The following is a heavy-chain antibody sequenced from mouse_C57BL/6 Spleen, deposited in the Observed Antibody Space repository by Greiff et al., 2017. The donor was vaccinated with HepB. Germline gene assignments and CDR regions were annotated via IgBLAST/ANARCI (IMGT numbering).Heavy chain of an antibody. CDR1: GFNIKNNY. D-gene: IGHD1-2*01. Sequence: VQLQQSVAELVRPGASVKLSCTASGFNIKNNYMHWVKQRPEQGLEWIGRIDPANGNTKYAPKFQGKATITADTASNPAYLQLSILTSEDTAIYYCARPYGHYYAMDYWGQGTSVTVSS. J-gene: IGHJ4*01. V-gene: IGHV14-3*01. CDR2: IDPANGNT. CDR3: ARPYGHYYAMDY.